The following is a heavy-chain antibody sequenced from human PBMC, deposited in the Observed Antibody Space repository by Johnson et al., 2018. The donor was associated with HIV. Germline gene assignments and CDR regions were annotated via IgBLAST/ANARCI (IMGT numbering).Heavy chain of an antibody. CDR2: IRYDGSNK. Sequence: MLLVESGGGLVKPGGSLRLSCAASGFTFSIYGMHWVRQAPGKGLEWVAFIRYDGSNKYYADSVKGRFTISRDNSKNTLYLQMNSLRAEDTAVYYWARACSGGRCDEEKSPDAFDIWGQGTMVTVSS. V-gene: IGHV3-30*02. J-gene: IGHJ3*02. CDR1: GFTFSIYG. CDR3: ARACSGGRCDEEKSPDAFDI. D-gene: IGHD2-15*01.